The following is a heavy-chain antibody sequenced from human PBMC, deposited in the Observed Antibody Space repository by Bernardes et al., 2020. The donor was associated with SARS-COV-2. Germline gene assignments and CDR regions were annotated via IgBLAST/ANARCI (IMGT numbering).Heavy chain of an antibody. CDR3: ARGKGTTYVDY. CDR2: ISSSSSYI. V-gene: IGHV3-21*01. J-gene: IGHJ4*02. D-gene: IGHD1-1*01. CDR1: GFTFSSYI. Sequence: GGSLRLSCAASGFTFSSYIMNWVRQAPGKGLEWVSSISSSSSYIYYADSVKGRFTISRDNAKNSLYLQMNSLRAEDTAVYYCARGKGTTYVDYWGQGTMVTVSS.